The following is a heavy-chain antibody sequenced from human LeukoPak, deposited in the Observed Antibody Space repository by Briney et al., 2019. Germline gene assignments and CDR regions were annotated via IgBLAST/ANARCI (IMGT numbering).Heavy chain of an antibody. CDR2: IYHSGST. D-gene: IGHD4-17*01. Sequence: SETLSLTCTVSGRSISSSSYYWGWIPQPPGKGLEWIGVIYHSGSTNYNSSLKSRVTISVDKSKHHFSLNLTSMTAADTAVYYCARSPGGERYDYGDSYYFDYWGQGTLVTVSS. V-gene: IGHV4-39*07. J-gene: IGHJ4*02. CDR3: ARSPGGERYDYGDSYYFDY. CDR1: GRSISSSSYY.